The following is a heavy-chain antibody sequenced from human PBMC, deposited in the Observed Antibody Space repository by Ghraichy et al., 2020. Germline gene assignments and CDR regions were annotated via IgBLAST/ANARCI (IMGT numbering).Heavy chain of an antibody. D-gene: IGHD1-14*01. J-gene: IGHJ1*01. CDR1: GFKFDDFS. V-gene: IGHV3-43*01. CDR2: INDNSRKR. Sequence: GGSLRLSCAASGFKFDDFSMHWVRLTPGKGLEWVSLINDNSRKRFYAESVKGRFTISRDNRKKSLYLQMDSLRVEDSGLYYCAKEAGTIYFQSWGQGTPVTVSS. CDR3: AKEAGTIYFQS.